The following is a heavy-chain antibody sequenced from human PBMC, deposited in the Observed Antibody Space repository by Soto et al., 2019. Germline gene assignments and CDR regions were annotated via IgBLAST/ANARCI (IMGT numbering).Heavy chain of an antibody. V-gene: IGHV4-39*01. J-gene: IGHJ4*02. CDR2: IYYSGST. CDR1: GGSISSSIYY. D-gene: IGHD3-10*01. Sequence: QLQLQESGPGLVKPSETLSLTCTVSGGSISSSIYYWGWGRQPPGKGLAWIGSIYYSGSTYYNPSLKSRVTISVDSSKNQFALKLSSVTAADTAVYYCARRGSGGTQLWTRIDYWGQGTLVTVSS. CDR3: ARRGSGGTQLWTRIDY.